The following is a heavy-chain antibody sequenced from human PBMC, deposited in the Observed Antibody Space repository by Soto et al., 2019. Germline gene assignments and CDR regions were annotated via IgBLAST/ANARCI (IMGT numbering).Heavy chain of an antibody. D-gene: IGHD1-26*01. Sequence: EVQLLESGGGLVQPGGSLRLSCAASGFTFSSYAMSWVRQAPGKGLEWVSAISGSGGSTYYADSVKGRFTISRDNFKNTLYLQMNSLRAEDTAVYYCAKVSGSSQAGFDAFDIWGQGTMVTVSS. V-gene: IGHV3-23*01. CDR3: AKVSGSSQAGFDAFDI. CDR1: GFTFSSYA. CDR2: ISGSGGST. J-gene: IGHJ3*02.